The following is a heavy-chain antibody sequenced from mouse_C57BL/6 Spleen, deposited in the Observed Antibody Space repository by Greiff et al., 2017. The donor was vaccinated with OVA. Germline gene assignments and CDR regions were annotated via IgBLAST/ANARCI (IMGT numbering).Heavy chain of an antibody. CDR1: GYTFTSYW. V-gene: IGHV1-53*01. D-gene: IGHD1-1*01. CDR2: INPSNGGT. Sequence: VQLQQSGTELVKPGASVKLSCKASGYTFTSYWMHWVKQRPGQGLEWIGNINPSNGGTNYNEKFKSKATLTVDKSSSTAYMQLSSLTSEDSAVYYCARSPIYYYGSSYDWYFDVWGTGTTVTVSS. CDR3: ARSPIYYYGSSYDWYFDV. J-gene: IGHJ1*03.